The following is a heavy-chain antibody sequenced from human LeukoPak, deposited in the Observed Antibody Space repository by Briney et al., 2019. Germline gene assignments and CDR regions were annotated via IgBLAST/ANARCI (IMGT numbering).Heavy chain of an antibody. CDR3: TSSWIRSWYLSY. V-gene: IGHV3-73*01. CDR1: GFTFSGSA. CDR2: IRSKANSHAT. J-gene: IGHJ4*02. Sequence: GGSLRLSCAASGFTFSGSAMHWVRQASGKGLEWVGRIRSKANSHATAYAASVKGRFTISRDDSKNTAYLQMNSLKTEDTAVYYCTSSWIRSWYLSYWGQGTLVTVSS. D-gene: IGHD6-13*01.